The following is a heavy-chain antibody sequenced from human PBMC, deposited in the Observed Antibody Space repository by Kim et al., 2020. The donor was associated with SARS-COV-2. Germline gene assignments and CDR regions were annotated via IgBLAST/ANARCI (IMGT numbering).Heavy chain of an antibody. J-gene: IGHJ5*02. Sequence: NPSPKSRDTISPDKSQNQFALKLSSVTAADTAVYYCTRDRLFGGWFDPWGQGALVTVSS. CDR3: TRDRLFGGWFDP. V-gene: IGHV4-59*01. D-gene: IGHD2-15*01.